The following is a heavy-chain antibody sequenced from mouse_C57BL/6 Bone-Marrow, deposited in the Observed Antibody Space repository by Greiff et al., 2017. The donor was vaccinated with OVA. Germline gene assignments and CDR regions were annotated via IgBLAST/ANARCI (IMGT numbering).Heavy chain of an antibody. V-gene: IGHV8-12*01. J-gene: IGHJ3*01. CDR2: IYWDDDK. CDR1: GFSLSTSGMG. D-gene: IGHD2-1*01. Sequence: QVTLKESGPGILQSSQTLSLTCSFSGFSLSTSGMGVSWIRQPSGKGLEWLAHIYWDDDKRYNPSLKSRLTISKDTSRNQVFLKITSVDTADTATYYCATYGNYSAWFAYWGQGTLVTVSA. CDR3: ATYGNYSAWFAY.